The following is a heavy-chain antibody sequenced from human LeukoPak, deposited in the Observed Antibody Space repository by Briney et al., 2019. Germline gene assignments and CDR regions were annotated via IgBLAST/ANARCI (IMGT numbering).Heavy chain of an antibody. Sequence: SETLSLTCAVYGGSFSGYYWSWIRQPPGRGLEWIGEINHSGSTNYNPSLKSRVTISVDTSKNQFSLKLSSVTAADTAVYYCARNPSHYSSVDYWGQGTLVTVSS. CDR2: INHSGST. J-gene: IGHJ4*02. CDR1: GGSFSGYY. V-gene: IGHV4-34*01. CDR3: ARNPSHYSSVDY. D-gene: IGHD4-11*01.